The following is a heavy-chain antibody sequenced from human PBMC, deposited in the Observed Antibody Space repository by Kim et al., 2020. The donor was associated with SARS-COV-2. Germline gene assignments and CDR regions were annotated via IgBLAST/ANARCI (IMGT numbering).Heavy chain of an antibody. Sequence: GGSLRLSCAASGFTFGDYAMHWVRLAPGKGLEWVSGISWNSGSIGYADSVKGRFTISRDNAKNSLYLQMNSLRAEDTALYYCAKDSSSWAGGMDVWGQGTTVTVSS. J-gene: IGHJ6*02. D-gene: IGHD6-13*01. CDR1: GFTFGDYA. CDR3: AKDSSSWAGGMDV. CDR2: ISWNSGSI. V-gene: IGHV3-9*01.